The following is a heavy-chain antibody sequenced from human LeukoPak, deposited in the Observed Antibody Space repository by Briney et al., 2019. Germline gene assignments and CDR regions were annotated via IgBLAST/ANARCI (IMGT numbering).Heavy chain of an antibody. D-gene: IGHD3-16*02. V-gene: IGHV4-34*01. CDR1: GGSFGGYY. CDR3: ARKEVWGSYRDAFDI. Sequence: SETLSLTCAVYGGSFGGYYWSWIRQPPGKGLEWIGEINHSGSTNYNPSLKSRVTISVDTSKNQFSLKLSSVTAADTAVYYCARKEVWGSYRDAFDIWGQGTMVTVSS. CDR2: INHSGST. J-gene: IGHJ3*02.